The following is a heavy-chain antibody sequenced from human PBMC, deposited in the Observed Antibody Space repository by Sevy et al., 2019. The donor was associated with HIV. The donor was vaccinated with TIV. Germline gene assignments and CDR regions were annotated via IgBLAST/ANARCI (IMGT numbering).Heavy chain of an antibody. CDR1: GFTFNTHA. D-gene: IGHD3-22*01. J-gene: IGHJ3*01. CDR3: AKALNPALESMLEVNLRSLKGFDV. CDR2: ISGPGYGT. V-gene: IGHV3-23*01. Sequence: GRSLRLSCAASGFTFNTHAMNWVRQAPGKGLEWVSVISGPGYGTNFADSLKGRFTISRDNSKNTLFLQMKSLRDDDTAVYYCAKALNPALESMLEVNLRSLKGFDVWGQGTMVTVSS.